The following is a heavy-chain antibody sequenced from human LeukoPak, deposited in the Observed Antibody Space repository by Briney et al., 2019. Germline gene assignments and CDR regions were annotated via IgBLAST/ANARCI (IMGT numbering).Heavy chain of an antibody. J-gene: IGHJ6*03. CDR2: INPNSGGT. D-gene: IGHD4-23*01. CDR3: ARDLKTTVGGYYYYYMDV. Sequence: ASVKVSCKASGYTFTGYYMHWVRQAPGQGLEWMGWINPNSGGTNYAQKFQGRVTMTRDTSISTAYMELSRLRSDDTAVYYCARDLKTTVGGYYYYYMDVWGKGTTVTVSS. V-gene: IGHV1-2*02. CDR1: GYTFTGYY.